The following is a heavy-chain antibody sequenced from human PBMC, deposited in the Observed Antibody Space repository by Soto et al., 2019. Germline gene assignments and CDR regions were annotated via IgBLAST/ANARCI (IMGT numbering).Heavy chain of an antibody. CDR1: CGSISSSSYY. CDR2: IYYSGST. Sequence: SETLSLTCTVSCGSISSSSYYWGWIRQPPGKGLEWIGSIYYSGSTYYNPSLKSRVTISVDTSKNQFSLKLSSVTAADTAVYYCARQIQGPSNWFDPWGQGTLVTVSS. J-gene: IGHJ5*02. V-gene: IGHV4-39*01. CDR3: ARQIQGPSNWFDP.